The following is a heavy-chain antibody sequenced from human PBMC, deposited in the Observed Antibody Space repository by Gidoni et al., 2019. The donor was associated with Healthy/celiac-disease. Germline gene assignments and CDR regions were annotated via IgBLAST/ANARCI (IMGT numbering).Heavy chain of an antibody. CDR2: ISWNSGSI. J-gene: IGHJ3*02. CDR1: GFTFDDYA. Sequence: EVQLVESGGGLVQPGRSLRLSCAASGFTFDDYAMHWVRQAPGKGLEWVSGISWNSGSIGYADSVKGRFTISRDNAKNSLYLQMNSLRAEDTALYYCAKDKADYGDYRGAFDIWGQGTMVTVSS. D-gene: IGHD4-17*01. CDR3: AKDKADYGDYRGAFDI. V-gene: IGHV3-9*01.